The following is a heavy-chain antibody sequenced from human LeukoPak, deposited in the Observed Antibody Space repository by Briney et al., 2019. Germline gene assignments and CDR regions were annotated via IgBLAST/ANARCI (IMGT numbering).Heavy chain of an antibody. D-gene: IGHD3-3*01. CDR2: ISSSSSYI. CDR3: ARDQRGYDFWSGPQIRNGMDV. J-gene: IGHJ6*02. Sequence: GGSLRLSCAASGFTFSSYTMNWVRQAPGKGLEWVSFISSSSSYIYYADSVKGRFTISRDNAKNSLYLQMNSLRAEDTAVYYCARDQRGYDFWSGPQIRNGMDVWGQGTTVTVSS. CDR1: GFTFSSYT. V-gene: IGHV3-21*04.